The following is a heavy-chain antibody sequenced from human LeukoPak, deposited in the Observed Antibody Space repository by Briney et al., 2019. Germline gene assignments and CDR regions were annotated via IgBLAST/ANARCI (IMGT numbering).Heavy chain of an antibody. Sequence: GRSLRLSCAASGFTFSSYGMHWVRQAPGKGLEWVAVISYDGSNKYYADSVKGRFTISRDNSKNTLYLQMNSLRAEDTAVYYCAKDLWAMIVVASGVYFDYWGQGTLVTVSS. CDR2: ISYDGSNK. D-gene: IGHD3-22*01. CDR1: GFTFSSYG. J-gene: IGHJ4*02. V-gene: IGHV3-30*18. CDR3: AKDLWAMIVVASGVYFDY.